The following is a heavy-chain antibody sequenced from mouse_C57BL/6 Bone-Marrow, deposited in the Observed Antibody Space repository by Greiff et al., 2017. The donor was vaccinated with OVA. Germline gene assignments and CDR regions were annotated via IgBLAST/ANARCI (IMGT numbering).Heavy chain of an antibody. Sequence: VQLQQSGPELVKPGASVKISCKASGYTFTDYYMNWVKQSHGKSLEWIGDINPNNGGTSYNQKFKGKATLTVDKSSSTAYMELRSLTSEDSAVYYCARPLDYYSSSDGYFDVWGTGTTVTVSS. D-gene: IGHD1-1*01. CDR2: INPNNGGT. CDR3: ARPLDYYSSSDGYFDV. V-gene: IGHV1-26*01. CDR1: GYTFTDYY. J-gene: IGHJ1*03.